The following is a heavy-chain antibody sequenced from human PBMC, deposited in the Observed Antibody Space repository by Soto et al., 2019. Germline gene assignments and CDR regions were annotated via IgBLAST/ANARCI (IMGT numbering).Heavy chain of an antibody. CDR2: INPSGGST. V-gene: IGHV1-46*01. J-gene: IGHJ4*02. Sequence: ASVKVSCKASGYTFTSYYMHWVRQAPGQGLEWMGIINPSGGSTSYAQKFQGRVTIGRDTSAITAYMELISLRSEDTGVYYCQAAAGECFDYWGQGTLVTVSS. D-gene: IGHD6-13*01. CDR1: GYTFTSYY. CDR3: QAAAGECFDY.